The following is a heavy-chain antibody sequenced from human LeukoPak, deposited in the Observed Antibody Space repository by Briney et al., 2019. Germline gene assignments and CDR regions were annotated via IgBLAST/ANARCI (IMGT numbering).Heavy chain of an antibody. Sequence: PGGSLRLSCAASGFTFSSYSMNWVRQAPGKGLEWVSAISGSGGSTYYADSVKGRFTISRDNSKNTLYLQTNSLRAEDTAVYYCAKDSRITMVRGVNWFDPWGQGTLVTVSS. CDR2: ISGSGGST. J-gene: IGHJ5*02. CDR1: GFTFSSYS. CDR3: AKDSRITMVRGVNWFDP. V-gene: IGHV3-23*01. D-gene: IGHD3-10*01.